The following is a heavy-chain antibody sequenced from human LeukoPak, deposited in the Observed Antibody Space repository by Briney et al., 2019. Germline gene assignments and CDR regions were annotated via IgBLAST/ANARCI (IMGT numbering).Heavy chain of an antibody. CDR3: ANQDTYSGGLDY. D-gene: IGHD1-26*01. CDR1: GGSISSYY. CDR2: IYYSGST. V-gene: IGHV4-59*08. J-gene: IGHJ4*02. Sequence: SETLSLTCTVSGGSISSYYWSWIRQPPGKGLEWIGYIYYSGSTNYNPSLKSRVTISVDTSKNQFSLKLSSVTAADTAVYYCANQDTYSGGLDYWGQGTLVTVSS.